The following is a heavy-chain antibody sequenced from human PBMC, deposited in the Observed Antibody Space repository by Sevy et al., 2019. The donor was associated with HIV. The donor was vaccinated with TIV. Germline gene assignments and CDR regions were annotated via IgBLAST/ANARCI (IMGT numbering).Heavy chain of an antibody. J-gene: IGHJ5*02. CDR1: GFTFNFHG. V-gene: IGHV3-30*02. CDR3: ARETDNSARWLDP. CDR2: IWHDGSNK. Sequence: GGFLRLSCAASGFTFNFHGMHWVRQAPGKGLEWVGFIWHDGSNKYMADSVKGRFTISRDNSKNTLFLQMNSLTVEDTAVYYCARETDNSARWLDPWGQGTLVTVSS. D-gene: IGHD4-4*01.